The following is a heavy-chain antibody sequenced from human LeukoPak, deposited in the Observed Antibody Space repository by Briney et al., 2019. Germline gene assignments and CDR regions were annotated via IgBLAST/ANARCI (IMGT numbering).Heavy chain of an antibody. J-gene: IGHJ4*02. D-gene: IGHD3-10*01. CDR2: ISERGGST. CDR1: GITLSNYG. Sequence: GGSLRLSCIVSGITLSNYGMSWVRQAPGKGLEWVSGISERGGSTNYADSVKGRFIISRDTSKNTVYLQMNSLRVEDTAVYFCAKRGIVIRAVIIIGFHKEAYYFDYWGQGILVTVSS. CDR3: AKRGIVIRAVIIIGFHKEAYYFDY. V-gene: IGHV3-23*01.